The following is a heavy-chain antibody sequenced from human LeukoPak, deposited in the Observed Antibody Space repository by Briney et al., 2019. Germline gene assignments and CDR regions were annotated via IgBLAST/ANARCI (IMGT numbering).Heavy chain of an antibody. Sequence: SVKVSCKASGGTFSSYAISWVRQAPGQGLEWMGGIIPIFGTANYAQKFQGRVTITADESTSTAYMELSSLRSEDTAVYYCAREPGYCSSTSCYGGSPFDYWGQGTLVTVSS. V-gene: IGHV1-69*01. CDR3: AREPGYCSSTSCYGGSPFDY. J-gene: IGHJ4*02. CDR1: GGTFSSYA. D-gene: IGHD2-2*01. CDR2: IIPIFGTA.